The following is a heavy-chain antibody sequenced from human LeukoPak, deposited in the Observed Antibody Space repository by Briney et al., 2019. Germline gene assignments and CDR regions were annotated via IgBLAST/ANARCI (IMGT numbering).Heavy chain of an antibody. CDR1: GYSFASYW. Sequence: GESLKISCKGSGYSFASYWIGWVRQKPGKGLEWMGIIYPGDSDTRYSPSFQGQVTISADKSISTAYLQWSSPKASDTAMYFCARGGAPTGTYFYYYYMNVWGTGTTVTVSS. J-gene: IGHJ6*03. D-gene: IGHD1-1*01. V-gene: IGHV5-51*01. CDR2: IYPGDSDT. CDR3: ARGGAPTGTYFYYYYMNV.